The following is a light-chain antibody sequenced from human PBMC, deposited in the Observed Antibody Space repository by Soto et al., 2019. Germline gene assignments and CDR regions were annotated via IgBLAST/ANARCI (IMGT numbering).Light chain of an antibody. CDR2: KAS. J-gene: IGKJ1*01. V-gene: IGKV1-5*03. CDR1: QSISSW. Sequence: DIPMTQSPSTLSASVGDRVTITCRASQSISSWLAWYQQKPGKAPKLLIYKASSLESGVPSRFSGSGSGTEFTLTISSLQPDDFATYSCQQYNSYSWTFGQGTKVEIK. CDR3: QQYNSYSWT.